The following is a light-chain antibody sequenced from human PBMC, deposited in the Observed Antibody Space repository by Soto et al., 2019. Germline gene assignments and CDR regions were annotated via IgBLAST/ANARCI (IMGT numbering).Light chain of an antibody. CDR3: FSFTSTNTHV. CDR1: SSDFGSYKF. V-gene: IGLV2-23*01. Sequence: ALTQPASVSGSPGQSVTISCTGTSSDFGSYKFVSWYQHHPGKVPKVIIYETSKRPSGVSDRFSGSKSGNTASLTISGLQAEGEADYYCFSFTSTNTHVFGSGTKVTVL. CDR2: ETS. J-gene: IGLJ1*01.